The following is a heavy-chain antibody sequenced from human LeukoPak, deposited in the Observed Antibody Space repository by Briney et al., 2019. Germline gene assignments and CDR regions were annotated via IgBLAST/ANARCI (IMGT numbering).Heavy chain of an antibody. D-gene: IGHD3-22*01. CDR2: IIPIFGTA. J-gene: IGHJ4*02. V-gene: IGHV1-69*13. CDR3: ARDLPLQRTPNYYDSSGLLDY. Sequence: SVKVSCKASGGTFSSYAISWVRQAPGQGLEWMGGIIPIFGTANYAQEFQGRVTITADESTSTAYMELSSLRSEDTAVYYCARDLPLQRTPNYYDSSGLLDYWGQGTLVTVSS. CDR1: GGTFSSYA.